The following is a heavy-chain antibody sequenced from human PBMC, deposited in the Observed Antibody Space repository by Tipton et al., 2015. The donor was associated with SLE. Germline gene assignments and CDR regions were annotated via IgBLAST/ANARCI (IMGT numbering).Heavy chain of an antibody. CDR1: GGSISSYY. CDR3: ARENIGYNYAFDM. CDR2: FYYSGRT. V-gene: IGHV4-59*12. J-gene: IGHJ3*02. Sequence: TLSLTCTVSGGSISSYYWSWIRQPPGKGLEWIGYFYYSGRTTYNPSLKSRVTISVDTSKNQFSLKVSSVTAADTAVYYCARENIGYNYAFDMWGQGTMVTVSS. D-gene: IGHD5-24*01.